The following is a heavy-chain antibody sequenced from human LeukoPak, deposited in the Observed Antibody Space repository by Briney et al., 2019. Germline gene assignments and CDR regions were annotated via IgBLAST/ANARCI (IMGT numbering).Heavy chain of an antibody. CDR1: GFTFSGSA. D-gene: IGHD4-11*01. V-gene: IGHV3-73*01. Sequence: GGSLRLSCAASGFTFSGSAMHWVRQASGKGLEWVGRIRSKANSYATAYAASVKGRFTISRDDSKNTAYLQMNSLKTEDTAVYYCTRLTTTAKPDWGQGTLVTVSS. CDR2: IRSKANSYAT. CDR3: TRLTTTAKPD. J-gene: IGHJ4*02.